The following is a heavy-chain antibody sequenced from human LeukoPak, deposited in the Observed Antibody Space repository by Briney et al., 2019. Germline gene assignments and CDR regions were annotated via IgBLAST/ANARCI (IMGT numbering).Heavy chain of an antibody. J-gene: IGHJ5*02. CDR3: ARLVQTNWFDP. D-gene: IGHD6-13*01. CDR2: ISAYNGNT. Sequence: ASVKVSCKASGYTITRYGISWVRQAPGQGLEWMGWISAYNGNTNYAQKLQGRVTMTTDTSTSTAYMELRSLRSDDTAVYYCARLVQTNWFDPWGQVTLVTVSS. CDR1: GYTITRYG. V-gene: IGHV1-18*01.